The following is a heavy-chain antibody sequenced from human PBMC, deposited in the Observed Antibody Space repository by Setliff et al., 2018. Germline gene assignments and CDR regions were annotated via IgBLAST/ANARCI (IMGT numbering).Heavy chain of an antibody. CDR1: GYSFASYW. V-gene: IGHV5-51*01. Sequence: GESLKLSCQGSGYSFASYWIGWVRQMPGEGLEWMGIIYPGDYDTNYSPSFQGHVTISADKSISTAYLQWTSLKASDTAMYYCARGPSGSSSEGYFDYWGQGTLVTVSS. CDR3: ARGPSGSSSEGYFDY. D-gene: IGHD5-12*01. CDR2: IYPGDYDT. J-gene: IGHJ4*02.